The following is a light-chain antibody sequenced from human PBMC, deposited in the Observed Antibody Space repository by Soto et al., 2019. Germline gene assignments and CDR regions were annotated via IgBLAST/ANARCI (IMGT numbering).Light chain of an antibody. CDR2: LEGSGSY. Sequence: QPVLTQSSSASASLGSSVKLTCTLSSGHSSYIIAWHQQQPGKAPRYLMKLEGSGSYNKGSGVPDRFSGSSSRADRYLTISNLQFEDEADYYCETWDFNTRVFGGGTKLTVL. J-gene: IGLJ3*02. V-gene: IGLV4-60*02. CDR1: SGHSSYI. CDR3: ETWDFNTRV.